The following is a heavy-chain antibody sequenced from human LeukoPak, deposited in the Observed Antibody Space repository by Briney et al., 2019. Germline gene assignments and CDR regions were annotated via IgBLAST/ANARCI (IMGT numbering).Heavy chain of an antibody. J-gene: IGHJ4*02. Sequence: PSETLSLTCTVSGGPISSSSYYWGWIRQPPGRGLEWIGTIFYSGSTNYNPSLKSRVTISVDTSKNQFSLKLSSVTAADTAVYYCARDGYNRVQDYWGQGTLVTVSS. CDR2: IFYSGST. CDR1: GGPISSSSYY. CDR3: ARDGYNRVQDY. D-gene: IGHD5-24*01. V-gene: IGHV4-39*07.